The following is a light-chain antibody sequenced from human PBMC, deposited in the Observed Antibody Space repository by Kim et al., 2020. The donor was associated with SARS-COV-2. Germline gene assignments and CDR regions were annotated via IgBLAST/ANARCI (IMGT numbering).Light chain of an antibody. Sequence: GTSVIISCTEARNKVGGYTYASWYQQHPGKAPKLIIYDVSKRPSGVPDRFAGSKSGNTASLTISGLQAEDEADYYCCSYAGSYTLVFDGGTQLTVL. CDR3: CSYAGSYTLV. CDR2: DVS. V-gene: IGLV2-11*03. CDR1: RNKVGGYTY. J-gene: IGLJ3*02.